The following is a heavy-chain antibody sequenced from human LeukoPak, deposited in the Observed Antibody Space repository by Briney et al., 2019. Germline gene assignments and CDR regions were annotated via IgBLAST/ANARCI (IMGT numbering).Heavy chain of an antibody. J-gene: IGHJ6*02. D-gene: IGHD4-23*01. CDR2: IYYSGST. CDR1: GFTPRIYY. Sequence: PGGSLRLSCEVSGFTPRIYYMTWIRQPPGKGLEWIGYIYYSGSTNYNPSLKSRVTISVDTSKNQFSLKLSSVTAADTAVYYCARDDYGGNSLYGMDVWGQGTTVTVSS. CDR3: ARDDYGGNSLYGMDV. V-gene: IGHV4-59*01.